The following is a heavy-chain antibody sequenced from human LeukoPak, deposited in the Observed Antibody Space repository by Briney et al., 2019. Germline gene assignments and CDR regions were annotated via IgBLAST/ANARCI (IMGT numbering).Heavy chain of an antibody. D-gene: IGHD1-26*01. J-gene: IGHJ4*02. CDR2: IYSGGST. CDR3: ARARSESYGLYFDY. CDR1: GFTVSSNY. V-gene: IGHV3-53*01. Sequence: PGGSLRLSCAASGFTVSSNYMSWVRQAPGKGLEWVSVIYSGGSTYYADSVKGRFTISRDNSKNMLHLQMNSLRAEDTAVYYCARARSESYGLYFDYWGQGTLVTVSS.